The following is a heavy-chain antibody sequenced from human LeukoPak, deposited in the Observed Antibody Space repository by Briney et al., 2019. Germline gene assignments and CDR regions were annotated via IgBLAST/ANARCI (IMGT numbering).Heavy chain of an antibody. V-gene: IGHV3-23*01. D-gene: IGHD2-15*01. CDR1: GFTFSSYG. CDR3: AKRSCSDVACYHYFDY. Sequence: GGSLRLSCAASGFTFSSYGMTWVRQAPGKGLEWLSAISSSADTTYYADSAKGRFTISRDNSKNTLDLHMSSLRAEDTAVYYCAKRSCSDVACYHYFDYWGQGTLVTVSS. CDR2: ISSSADTT. J-gene: IGHJ4*02.